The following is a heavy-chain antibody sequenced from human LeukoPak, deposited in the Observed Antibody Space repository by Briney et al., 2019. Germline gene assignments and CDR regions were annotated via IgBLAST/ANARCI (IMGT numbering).Heavy chain of an antibody. CDR1: GGSFSGYY. V-gene: IGHV4-34*01. CDR3: ARGSLWFGGNNWFDP. J-gene: IGHJ5*02. D-gene: IGHD3-10*01. CDR2: INHSGST. Sequence: PSETLSLTCAVYGGSFSGYYWSWIRQPPGKGLEWIGEINHSGSTNYNPSLKSRVTISVDTSKNQFSLKLSSVTAADTAVYYCARGSLWFGGNNWFDPWGQGTLVTVSS.